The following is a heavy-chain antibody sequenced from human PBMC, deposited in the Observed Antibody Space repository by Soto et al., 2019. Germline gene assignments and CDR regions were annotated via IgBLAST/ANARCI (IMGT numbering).Heavy chain of an antibody. Sequence: QVQLVQSGAEVRKPGSSVKVSCKASGGTFSRHAISWVRQAPGQGLEWMGGIIPIFGTANHAQKFQGRVTIIADESTSTAYMELSSLRSEDTAVYYCARGVLFDSGSYGGPDYWGQGTLVTVSS. J-gene: IGHJ4*02. CDR1: GGTFSRHA. CDR2: IIPIFGTA. CDR3: ARGVLFDSGSYGGPDY. D-gene: IGHD1-26*01. V-gene: IGHV1-69*01.